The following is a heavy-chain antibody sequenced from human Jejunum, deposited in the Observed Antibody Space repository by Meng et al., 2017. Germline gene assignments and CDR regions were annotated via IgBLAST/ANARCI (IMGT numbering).Heavy chain of an antibody. J-gene: IGHJ4*02. CDR1: GFVFHSYA. D-gene: IGHD3-9*01. CDR3: AKVGPYYDISTGYFLDRYYFDY. V-gene: IGHV3-23*01. Sequence: GESLKISCEASGFVFHSYAMTWVRQAPGTGLEWVSFISGSGGSSNYADSVKGRFTISRDKSKSTLYLQMNSLRAEDTAVYYCAKVGPYYDISTGYFLDRYYFDYWGQGTLVTVSS. CDR2: ISGSGGSS.